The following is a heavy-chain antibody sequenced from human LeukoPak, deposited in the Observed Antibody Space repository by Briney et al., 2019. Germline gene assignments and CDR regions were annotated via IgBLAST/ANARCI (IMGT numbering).Heavy chain of an antibody. D-gene: IGHD1/OR15-1a*01. CDR2: IYSGGST. V-gene: IGHV3-53*01. Sequence: QPGGSLRLSCAASGFTVSSNYMSWVRQAPGKGLEWVSVIYSGGSTYYADSVKGRFTISRDNSKNTLYLQMNSLRAEDTAVYYCARGTEQTYYYGMDVWGQGTTVTVSS. CDR3: ARGTEQTYYYGMDV. CDR1: GFTVSSNY. J-gene: IGHJ6*02.